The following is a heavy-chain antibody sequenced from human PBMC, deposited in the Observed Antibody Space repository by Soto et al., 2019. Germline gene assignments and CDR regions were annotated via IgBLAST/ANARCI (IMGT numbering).Heavy chain of an antibody. J-gene: IGHJ4*02. CDR1: GYIFTSYW. CDR3: ARHPGTDYYGSGSYFDY. D-gene: IGHD3-10*01. CDR2: IDPTDSYT. Sequence: GESLKISCDGSGYIFTSYWISWVRQMPGKGLEWMGRIDPTDSYTIYSPSFQGHVTISANKSISTAYLQWSSLKASDTAMYYCARHPGTDYYGSGSYFDYWGQGTLVTVSS. V-gene: IGHV5-10-1*01.